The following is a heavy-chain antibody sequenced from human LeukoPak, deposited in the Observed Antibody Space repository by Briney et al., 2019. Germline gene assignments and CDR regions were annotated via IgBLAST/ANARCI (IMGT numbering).Heavy chain of an antibody. CDR3: ARSAYYDFWSGYYMALDY. V-gene: IGHV1-69*04. CDR1: VGSFSSYA. D-gene: IGHD3-3*01. CDR2: VIPILGIA. J-gene: IGHJ4*02. Sequence: ASVKVSCKASVGSFSSYAISWVRQAPGQGLEWMGKVIPILGIANYAQKFQGRVTITADKSTSTAYMELSSLRSEDTAVYYCARSAYYDFWSGYYMALDYWGQGTLVTVSS.